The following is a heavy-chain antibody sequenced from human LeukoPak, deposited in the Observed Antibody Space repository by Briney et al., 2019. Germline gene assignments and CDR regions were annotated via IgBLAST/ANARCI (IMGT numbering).Heavy chain of an antibody. Sequence: ASVKVSCKASGYTFSGYSIHWVRQAPGQGLEWMGWVNPNSGGANYAQRFQGRVTMTRDTSISTAYMELSRLRSDDTAVYYCARLALRYSSGWYYFDYWGQGTLVTVSS. CDR2: VNPNSGGA. V-gene: IGHV1-2*02. CDR1: GYTFSGYS. J-gene: IGHJ4*02. D-gene: IGHD6-19*01. CDR3: ARLALRYSSGWYYFDY.